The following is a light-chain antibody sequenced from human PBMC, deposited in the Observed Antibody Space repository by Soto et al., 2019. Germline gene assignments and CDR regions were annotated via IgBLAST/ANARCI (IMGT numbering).Light chain of an antibody. CDR3: QQHYSYPPT. Sequence: DIQMTQSPSTLSGSVGDRVTITCRASQNIERWLAWYQQKPGKAPKLLIYAASTLQSGVPSRFSGSGSGTDFTLTISCLQSEDFATYYCQQHYSYPPTFGQGTKVDIK. CDR2: AAS. V-gene: IGKV1-5*01. J-gene: IGKJ1*01. CDR1: QNIERW.